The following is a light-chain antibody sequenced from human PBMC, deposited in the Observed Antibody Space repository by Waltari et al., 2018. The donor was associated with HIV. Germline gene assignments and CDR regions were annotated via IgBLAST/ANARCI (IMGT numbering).Light chain of an antibody. V-gene: IGKV1-5*03. J-gene: IGKJ1*01. CDR1: QSISSS. CDR3: QQYGRSRT. CDR2: NAS. Sequence: DIQMTQSPSTLSASVGDRLSITCRASQSISSSLAWYQQKPAKVPKLLIYNASTLESGVPSRFSGSGSGTHFTLTISSLQPDDFATYYCQQYGRSRTFGQGTKVDIK.